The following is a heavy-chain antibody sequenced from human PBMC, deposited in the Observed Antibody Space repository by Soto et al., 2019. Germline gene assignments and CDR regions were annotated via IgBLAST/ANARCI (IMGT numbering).Heavy chain of an antibody. CDR2: ISYDGSNK. D-gene: IGHD3-9*01. CDR1: GFTFSSYG. Sequence: GGSLRLSCAASGFTFSSYGMHWVRQAPGKGLEWVAVISYDGSNKYYADSVKGRFTISRDNSKNTLYLQMNSLRAEDTAVFYCAKDAVLRYFDWLSVNWFDPWGQGTLVTVSS. V-gene: IGHV3-30*18. J-gene: IGHJ5*02. CDR3: AKDAVLRYFDWLSVNWFDP.